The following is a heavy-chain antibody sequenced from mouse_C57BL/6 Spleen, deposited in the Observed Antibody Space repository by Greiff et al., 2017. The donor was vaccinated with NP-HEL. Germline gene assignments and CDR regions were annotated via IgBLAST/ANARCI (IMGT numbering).Heavy chain of an antibody. D-gene: IGHD2-5*01. V-gene: IGHV1-69*01. CDR2: IDPSDSYT. Sequence: QVQLQQPGAELVMPGASVKLSCKASGYTFTSYWMHWVKQRPGQGLEWIGEIDPSDSYTNYNQKFKGKSTLTVDKSSSTAYMQLSSLTSEDSAVYYCARRSPYYSNRYAMDYWGQGTSVTVSS. J-gene: IGHJ4*01. CDR1: GYTFTSYW. CDR3: ARRSPYYSNRYAMDY.